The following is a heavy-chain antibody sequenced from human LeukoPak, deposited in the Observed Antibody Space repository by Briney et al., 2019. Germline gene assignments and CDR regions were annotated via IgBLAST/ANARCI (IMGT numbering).Heavy chain of an antibody. V-gene: IGHV3-9*01. CDR1: GFTFDDYA. CDR2: ICWNGGSI. CDR3: AKAIVRNYGDYIDY. J-gene: IGHJ4*02. Sequence: GGTLRLSCAASGFTFDDYAMSWVRQAPGKGLEWVSGICWNGGSIGNADSARGRSTISRANAKNSLYLQMNSLRAEDTALYYCAKAIVRNYGDYIDYWGRGTLVSVSS. D-gene: IGHD4-17*01.